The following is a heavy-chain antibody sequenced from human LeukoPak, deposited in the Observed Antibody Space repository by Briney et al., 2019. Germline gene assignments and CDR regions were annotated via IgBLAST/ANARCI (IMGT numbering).Heavy chain of an antibody. J-gene: IGHJ4*02. CDR1: GFTFSSYS. Sequence: PGGSLRLSCAASGFTFSSYSMNWVRQAPGKGLEWVSSISSSSSYIYYADSVKGRFTISRDNAKNSLYLQMNSLRAEDTAVYYCARDNIAVTHFDYWGQGTLVTVSS. CDR3: ARDNIAVTHFDY. CDR2: ISSSSSYI. V-gene: IGHV3-21*01. D-gene: IGHD6-19*01.